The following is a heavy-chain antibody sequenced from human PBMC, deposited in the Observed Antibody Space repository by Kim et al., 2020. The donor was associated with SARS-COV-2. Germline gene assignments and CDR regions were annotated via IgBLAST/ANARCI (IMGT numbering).Heavy chain of an antibody. D-gene: IGHD2-2*01. CDR2: ITISGGVT. V-gene: IGHV3-23*01. J-gene: IGHJ4*02. Sequence: GGSLRLSCIASGFTFSNYAMNWVRQAPGKGLEWVSSITISGGVTYHADSVKGRFTISRDNFKNTLYLQMNSLRAEDTAIYYCAKPIVPAALYGGDYWGQGTLVTVSS. CDR3: AKPIVPAALYGGDY. CDR1: GFTFSNYA.